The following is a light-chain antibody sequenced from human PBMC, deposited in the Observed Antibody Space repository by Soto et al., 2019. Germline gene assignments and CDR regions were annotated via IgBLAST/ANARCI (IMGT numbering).Light chain of an antibody. CDR2: GAS. Sequence: IVLTQSPGTLSLSPGERATLSCRASQSVSSSYLAWYQQKPGQAPRPLIYGASSRATGIPDRFSGSGSGTDFTLTISRLEPEDFAVYYCQQYGSSPTTFGQGTKVDIK. V-gene: IGKV3-20*01. CDR3: QQYGSSPTT. J-gene: IGKJ1*01. CDR1: QSVSSSY.